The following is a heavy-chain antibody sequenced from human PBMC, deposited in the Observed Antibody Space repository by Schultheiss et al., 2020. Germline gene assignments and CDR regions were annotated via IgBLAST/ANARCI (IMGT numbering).Heavy chain of an antibody. J-gene: IGHJ4*02. V-gene: IGHV4-39*07. Sequence: GSLRLSCTVSGGSISSSSYYWGWIRQPPGKGLEWIGSIYYSGSTNYNPSLKSRVTMSVDTSKNQFSLKLSSVTAADTAVYYCARVSVTDDIADYWGQGTLVTGYS. CDR3: ARVSVTDDIADY. D-gene: IGHD4-17*01. CDR2: IYYSGST. CDR1: GGSISSSSYY.